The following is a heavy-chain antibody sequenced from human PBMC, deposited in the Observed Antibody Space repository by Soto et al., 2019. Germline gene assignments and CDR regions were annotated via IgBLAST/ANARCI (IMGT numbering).Heavy chain of an antibody. CDR1: GGTFSSYA. J-gene: IGHJ3*02. CDR2: IIPILGIA. V-gene: IGHV1-69*04. CDR3: AFRMQTSIAGRGGISDDAFDI. Sequence: ASVKVSCKASGGTFSSYAISWVRQAPGKGLEWMGRIIPILGIANYAQKFQGRVTITADKSTSTAYMELSSLRSEYTAVYYCAFRMQTSIAGRGGISDDAFDIWGQGTMVTVSS. D-gene: IGHD6-6*01.